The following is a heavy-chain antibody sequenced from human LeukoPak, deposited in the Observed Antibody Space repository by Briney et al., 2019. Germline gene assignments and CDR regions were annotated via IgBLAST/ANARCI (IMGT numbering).Heavy chain of an antibody. V-gene: IGHV1-18*01. J-gene: IGHJ4*02. D-gene: IGHD2-15*01. CDR2: ISTYNGNT. CDR3: ARVAPNRRYCSGGSCLNYFDY. CDR1: GGTFSSYA. Sequence: GASVKVSCKASGGTFSSYAISWVRQAPGQGLEWMGWISTYNGNTIYGQRLQGRVTMTTDTSTSTAYMELRSLRSDDTAVYYCARVAPNRRYCSGGSCLNYFDYWGQGTLVTVSS.